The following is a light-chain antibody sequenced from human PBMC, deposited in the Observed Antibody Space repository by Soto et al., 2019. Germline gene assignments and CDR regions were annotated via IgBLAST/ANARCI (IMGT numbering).Light chain of an antibody. J-gene: IGLJ2*01. V-gene: IGLV2-14*01. CDR2: DVS. CDR1: SSDVGAYNY. Sequence: QSALTQPASVSGSPGQSITISCTGTSSDVGAYNYVSWYQQHPGKAPKLMIYDVSNRPSGVSNRFSGSKSGNTASLTISGRQAEDEADYYCNSYTSSSTLVFGGGTKLTVL. CDR3: NSYTSSSTLV.